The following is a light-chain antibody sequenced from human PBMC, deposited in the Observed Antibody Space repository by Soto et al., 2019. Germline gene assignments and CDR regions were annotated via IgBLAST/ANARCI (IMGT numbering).Light chain of an antibody. J-gene: IGLJ1*01. CDR3: QSYDSSPSGYV. Sequence: QSVLTQPPSVSEAPRQRVTISCSGSSSNIGAGYDVHWYQQLPGTAPKLLIYGNSNRPSGVPDRFSGSKSGTSASLAITGLQAEDEADYFCQSYDSSPSGYVFGTGTKVTVL. CDR2: GNS. CDR1: SSNIGAGYD. V-gene: IGLV1-40*01.